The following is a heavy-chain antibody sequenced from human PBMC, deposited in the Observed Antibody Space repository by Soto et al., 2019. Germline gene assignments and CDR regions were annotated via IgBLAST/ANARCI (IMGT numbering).Heavy chain of an antibody. D-gene: IGHD1-26*01. CDR2: ISGSGGST. J-gene: IGHJ4*02. Sequence: GGSLRLSCAASGFTFNSYAMSWVRQAPGKGLEWVSGISGSGGSTYYADSVKGRFTISRDNSKNTLFLQMNSLGAEDTAVYYCARDPYSGTYLYYFDCWGQGTLVTVSS. CDR1: GFTFNSYA. V-gene: IGHV3-23*01. CDR3: ARDPYSGTYLYYFDC.